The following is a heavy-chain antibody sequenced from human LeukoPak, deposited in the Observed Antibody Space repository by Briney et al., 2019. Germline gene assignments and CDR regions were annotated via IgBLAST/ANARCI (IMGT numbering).Heavy chain of an antibody. J-gene: IGHJ4*02. CDR3: ATDRGVFD. Sequence: PGGSLRLSCAASGFTFSTYSMNWVRQAPRKGLEWISYISSSSSTMYYADSVKGRFTISRDNAKNSLFLHMNSLRDEDTAVYYCATDRGVFDWGQGTLVTVSS. D-gene: IGHD3-10*01. CDR2: ISSSSSTM. CDR1: GFTFSTYS. V-gene: IGHV3-48*02.